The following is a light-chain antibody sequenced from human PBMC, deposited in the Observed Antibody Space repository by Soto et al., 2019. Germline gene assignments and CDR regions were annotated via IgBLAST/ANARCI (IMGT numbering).Light chain of an antibody. CDR2: AAS. V-gene: IGKV1-9*01. CDR1: QDISTH. Sequence: IQFTQSPSSLSASVGDRVTISCRASQDISTHLAWFAQKPGRAPQLLIYAASTLHSGVPSRFSGSGSGTDFTHTISSLQPEDFATYYCQHLNTYPITFGPGTRLEIK. J-gene: IGKJ5*01. CDR3: QHLNTYPIT.